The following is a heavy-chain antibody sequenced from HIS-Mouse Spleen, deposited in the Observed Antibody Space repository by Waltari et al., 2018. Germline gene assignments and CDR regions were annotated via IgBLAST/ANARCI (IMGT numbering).Heavy chain of an antibody. V-gene: IGHV4-39*07. J-gene: IGHJ2*01. CDR1: GGSLSSSSYY. D-gene: IGHD6-13*01. CDR3: AREIPYSSSWYDWYFDL. Sequence: QLQLQESGPGLVKPSETLSPPCTVSGGSLSSSSYYRGWIRQPPGKGLEWIGSIYYSGSTYYNPSLKSRVTISVDTSKNQFSLKLSSVTAADTAVYYCAREIPYSSSWYDWYFDLWGRGTLVTVSS. CDR2: IYYSGST.